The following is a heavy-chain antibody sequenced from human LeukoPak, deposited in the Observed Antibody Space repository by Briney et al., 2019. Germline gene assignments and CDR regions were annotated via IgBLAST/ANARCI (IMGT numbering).Heavy chain of an antibody. CDR2: VYYRGST. CDR1: VGSINYYY. D-gene: IGHD3-22*01. V-gene: IGHV4-59*01. Sequence: SETLSLTCTVSVGSINYYYWSWIRQPPGKGRECIGYVYYRGSTNYNASLKSRVTISVDTSKNQFSLKLSSVTAADTAVYYCAREGGGIYDSSGYYPGTFDYWGQGTLVTVSS. CDR3: AREGGGIYDSSGYYPGTFDY. J-gene: IGHJ4*02.